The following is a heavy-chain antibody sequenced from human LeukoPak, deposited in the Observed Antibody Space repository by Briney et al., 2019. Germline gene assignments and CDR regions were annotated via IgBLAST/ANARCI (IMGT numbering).Heavy chain of an antibody. CDR1: GFTFSSYG. CDR2: ISYDGSNK. D-gene: IGHD3-10*01. V-gene: IGHV3-30*03. Sequence: GGSLRLSCAASGFTFSSYGMRWVRQAPGKGLEWVAIISYDGSNKYYADSVKGRFTISRDNSKDTLYLQMDSLRAEDTAVYYCARDNYGCDYWGQGTLVTVSS. J-gene: IGHJ4*02. CDR3: ARDNYGCDY.